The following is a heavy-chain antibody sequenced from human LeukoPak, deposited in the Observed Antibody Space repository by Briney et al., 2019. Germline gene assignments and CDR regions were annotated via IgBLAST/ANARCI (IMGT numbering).Heavy chain of an antibody. V-gene: IGHV4-39*01. Sequence: SETLSLTCTVSGGSISSSSYYWGWIRQPQGKGLEWIGSIYYSGSTYYNPSLKSRITISVATSKNQFSLKLSSVTAADTAVYYCARRNEYSSSGFDYWGQGTLVTVSS. CDR1: GGSISSSSYY. CDR2: IYYSGST. D-gene: IGHD6-6*01. J-gene: IGHJ4*02. CDR3: ARRNEYSSSGFDY.